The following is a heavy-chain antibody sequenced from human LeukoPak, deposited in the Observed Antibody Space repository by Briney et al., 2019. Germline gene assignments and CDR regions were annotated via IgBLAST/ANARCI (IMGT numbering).Heavy chain of an antibody. D-gene: IGHD6-19*01. J-gene: IGHJ4*02. Sequence: GGSLRLSCAASGFTFSSYSMNWVRQAPGKGLEWVSSISSSNSYIYYADSVKGRFTISRDNSKNTLSLQMNSLRAEDTAVYYCAKDGGYSSGWYLDYWGQGTLVTVSS. CDR3: AKDGGYSSGWYLDY. V-gene: IGHV3-21*04. CDR2: ISSSNSYI. CDR1: GFTFSSYS.